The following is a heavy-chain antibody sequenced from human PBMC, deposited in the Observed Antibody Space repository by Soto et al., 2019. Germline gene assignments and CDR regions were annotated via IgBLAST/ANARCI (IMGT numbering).Heavy chain of an antibody. D-gene: IGHD3-3*01. CDR1: GFTFSSYG. CDR3: ASSGYPKYGMDV. Sequence: QVPLVESGGGVVQPGRSLRLSCAASGFTFSSYGMHWVRQAPGKGLEWVAVIWYDGSNKYYADSVKGRFTISRDNSKNTLYLQMNSLRAEDTAVYYCASSGYPKYGMDVWGQGTTVTVSS. V-gene: IGHV3-33*01. J-gene: IGHJ6*02. CDR2: IWYDGSNK.